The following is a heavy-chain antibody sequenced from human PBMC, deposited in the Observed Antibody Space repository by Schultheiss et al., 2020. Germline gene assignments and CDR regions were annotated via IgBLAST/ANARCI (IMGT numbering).Heavy chain of an antibody. J-gene: IGHJ6*03. CDR1: GYTFTSYY. CDR2: IIPIFGTA. Sequence: SVKVSCKASGYTFTSYYMHWVRQAPGQGLEWMGGIIPIFGTANYAQKFQGRVTITADESTSTAYMELSSLRSEDTAVYYCARAPDYGDYVGDYYYYYYMDVWGKGTTVTVSS. D-gene: IGHD4-17*01. V-gene: IGHV1-69*13. CDR3: ARAPDYGDYVGDYYYYYYMDV.